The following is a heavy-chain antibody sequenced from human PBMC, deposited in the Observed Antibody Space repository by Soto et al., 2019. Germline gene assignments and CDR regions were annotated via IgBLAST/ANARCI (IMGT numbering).Heavy chain of an antibody. Sequence: GGSLRLSCAASGFTFSSYAMHWVRQAPGKGLEWVAVISYDGSNKYYADSVKGRFTISGDNSKNTLYLQMNRLRAEDTAVYYGAGAGLWSSSTFGYRERGTRVAV. CDR2: ISYDGSNK. V-gene: IGHV3-30-3*01. D-gene: IGHD3-3*01. CDR3: AGAGLWSSSTFGY. J-gene: IGHJ4*02. CDR1: GFTFSSYA.